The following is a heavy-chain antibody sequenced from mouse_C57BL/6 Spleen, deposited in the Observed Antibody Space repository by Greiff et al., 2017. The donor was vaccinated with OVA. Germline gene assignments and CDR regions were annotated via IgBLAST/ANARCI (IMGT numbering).Heavy chain of an antibody. CDR1: GYTFTDYY. D-gene: IGHD2-5*01. CDR3: AREGGYSNYFDY. J-gene: IGHJ2*01. V-gene: IGHV1-76*01. CDR2: IYPGSGNT. Sequence: VQLKESGAELVRPGASVKLSCKASGYTFTDYYINWVKQRPGQGLEWIARIYPGSGNTYYNEKFKGKATLTAEKSSSTAYMQLSSLTSEDSAVYFCAREGGYSNYFDYWGQGTTLTVSS.